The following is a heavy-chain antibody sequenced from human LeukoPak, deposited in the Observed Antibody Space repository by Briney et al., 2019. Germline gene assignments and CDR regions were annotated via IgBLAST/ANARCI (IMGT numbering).Heavy chain of an antibody. J-gene: IGHJ4*02. V-gene: IGHV4-59*08. CDR1: GGSISTYY. Sequence: PSETLSLTCTVSGGSISTYYWSWIRQPPGKGLEWIGYIYCSGSTNYNPSLKSRVTISVDTSKNQFSLKLSSVTAADTAVYYCARQILGTTLYFDYWGQGTLVTVSP. CDR2: IYCSGST. D-gene: IGHD1-26*01. CDR3: ARQILGTTLYFDY.